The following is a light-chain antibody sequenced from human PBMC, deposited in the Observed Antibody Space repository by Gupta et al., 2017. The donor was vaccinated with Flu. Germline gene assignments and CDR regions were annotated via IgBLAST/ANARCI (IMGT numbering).Light chain of an antibody. J-gene: IGLJ3*02. CDR1: SSDVGGYKF. Sequence: QSALTQPASVSGSPGQSLTISCTGSSSDVGGYKFVSWYQQHPGKAPKLMIYEVSDRPTGVSNRFSGSKSGNTASLTISGLQTEDEADYYCSSYTSSSLWVFGGGTKLTVL. CDR2: EVS. V-gene: IGLV2-14*01. CDR3: SSYTSSSLWV.